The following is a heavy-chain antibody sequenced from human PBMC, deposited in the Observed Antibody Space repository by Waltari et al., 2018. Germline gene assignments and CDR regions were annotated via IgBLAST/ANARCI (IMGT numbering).Heavy chain of an antibody. CDR1: GYTFTGYY. J-gene: IGHJ4*02. D-gene: IGHD6-13*01. CDR2: FNPNSGGT. V-gene: IGHV1-2*06. Sequence: VQLVQSGAEVKKPGASVKVSCKASGYTFTGYYMHWVRQAPVQGLEGMGRFNPNSGGTNYAQNFQGRVTMTRDTSISTAYMELSRLRSDDTAVYYCARNSGYSSSWYVDYWGQGTLVTVSS. CDR3: ARNSGYSSSWYVDY.